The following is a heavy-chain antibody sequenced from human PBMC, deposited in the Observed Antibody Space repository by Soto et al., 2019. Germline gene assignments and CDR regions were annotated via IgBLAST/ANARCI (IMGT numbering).Heavy chain of an antibody. D-gene: IGHD4-17*01. Sequence: EVQLLESGGGLVQPGGSLRLSCTTSGFTFSRHAMTWVRQAPGRGLQWVSSISNSDDSTYYAASVKGRFTISRDISRSTLYLQMDSLRAEDTPVYYCAKRYGDSDSWGQGTQVTVSS. V-gene: IGHV3-23*01. J-gene: IGHJ4*02. CDR3: AKRYGDSDS. CDR1: GFTFSRHA. CDR2: ISNSDDST.